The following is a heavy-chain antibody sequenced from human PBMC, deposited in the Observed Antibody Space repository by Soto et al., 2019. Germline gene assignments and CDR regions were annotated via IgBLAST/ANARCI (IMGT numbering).Heavy chain of an antibody. J-gene: IGHJ4*02. V-gene: IGHV3-21*06. CDR1: GFTFSRYS. Sequence: EVQLVESGGGLGKPGGSLRLSCVASGFTFSRYSINWFRQAPGKGLEWVSSISSGGNTKSYANSVKGRFTISRDNAKNSLYLEMNSLRPEDTAVYYCARVAYWGQGTLVTVSS. CDR2: ISSGGNTK. CDR3: ARVAY.